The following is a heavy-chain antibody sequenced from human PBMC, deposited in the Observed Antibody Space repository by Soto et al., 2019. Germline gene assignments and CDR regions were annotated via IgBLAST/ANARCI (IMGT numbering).Heavy chain of an antibody. CDR3: ARGIATGQLDP. D-gene: IGHD2-15*01. J-gene: IGHJ5*02. CDR1: GYTFTRYT. Sequence: ASVKVSCKASGYTFTRYTMNWVLQAPGQRLERMGWINPDNGNTKSSQKFQDRVIITRDTSASTAYMDLSSLRSEDTAVYYCARGIATGQLDPWGQGTLVNVSS. CDR2: INPDNGNT. V-gene: IGHV1-3*01.